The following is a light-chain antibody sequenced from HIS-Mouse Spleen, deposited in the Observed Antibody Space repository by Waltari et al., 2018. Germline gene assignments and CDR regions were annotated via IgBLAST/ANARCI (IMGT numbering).Light chain of an antibody. V-gene: IGLV3-10*01. CDR3: YSTDSSGNHRV. CDR1: ALPKKY. J-gene: IGLJ2*01. CDR2: EDS. Sequence: SYELTQPPSVSVSPGQTARSPCSAVALPKKYAYWYQQKSGQAPVLVIYEDSKRPSGIPERFSGSSSGTMATLTISGAQVEDEADYYCYSTDSSGNHRVFGGGTKLTVL.